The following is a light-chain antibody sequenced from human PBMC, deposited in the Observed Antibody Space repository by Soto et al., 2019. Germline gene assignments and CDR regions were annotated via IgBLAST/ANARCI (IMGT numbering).Light chain of an antibody. CDR3: QQYNNWRRT. J-gene: IGKJ1*01. Sequence: EIVMTQSPATLSVSPGVRATLSCRASRSVSSDLDWYQQKPGQAPRLLIYGASTSATGIPARFSGSGSGTEFTLTISSLQSEDFAVYYCQQYNNWRRTFGQGTKVDIK. V-gene: IGKV3-15*01. CDR1: RSVSSD. CDR2: GAS.